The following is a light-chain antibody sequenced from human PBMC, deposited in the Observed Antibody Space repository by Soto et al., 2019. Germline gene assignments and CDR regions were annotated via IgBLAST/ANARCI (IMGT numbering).Light chain of an antibody. J-gene: IGKJ2*01. CDR2: NTF. CDR3: QQYNNWPYT. Sequence: EIVMTQSPATLCVFPGERATLSCRASQSVSSNLVWYQQKPGQAPKLLIYNTFTRATGIPVRFSGSGSGTEFTLTISSLQSEDLAVYYCQQYNNWPYTFGQGTKLEI. V-gene: IGKV3-15*01. CDR1: QSVSSN.